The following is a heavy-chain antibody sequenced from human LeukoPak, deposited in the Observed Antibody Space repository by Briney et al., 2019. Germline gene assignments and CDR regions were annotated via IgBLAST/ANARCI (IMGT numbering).Heavy chain of an antibody. V-gene: IGHV4-30-2*01. J-gene: IGHJ3*02. CDR1: GGSISSGGYY. CDR3: ARAEGRITIFGVVTPPAFDI. CDR2: IYHSGST. D-gene: IGHD3-3*01. Sequence: SETLSLTCTVSGGSISSGGYYWSWIRQPPGKGLEWIGYIYHSGSTYYNPSLKSRVTISVDRSKNQFSLKLSSVTAADTAVYYCARAEGRITIFGVVTPPAFDIWGQGTMVTVSS.